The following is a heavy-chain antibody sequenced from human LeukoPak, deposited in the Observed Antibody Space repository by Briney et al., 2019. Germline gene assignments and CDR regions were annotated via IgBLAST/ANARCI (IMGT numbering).Heavy chain of an antibody. J-gene: IGHJ3*02. D-gene: IGHD2-2*01. V-gene: IGHV5-51*01. CDR1: AFSFTTYW. CDR3: ARRRYCNSTSCYEGAFDI. Sequence: GGSPQISCKGSAFSFTTYWIAWVRQMPGKGLEWMAIIYHGDTGTRYSPSFQGQVTISADKSISTAYLQWSSLKASDTAIYYCARRRYCNSTSCYEGAFDIWGQGTMVTVSS. CDR2: IYHGDTGT.